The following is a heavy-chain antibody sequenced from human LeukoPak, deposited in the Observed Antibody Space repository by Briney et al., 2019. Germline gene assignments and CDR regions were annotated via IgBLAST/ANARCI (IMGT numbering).Heavy chain of an antibody. Sequence: SETLSLTCTVSGGSIGTYYWTWIRPPPGKGLEWIEYIDYSGPTNYNPSLKSRLTMSVDTSKHQFSLKLSSVTAADTAVYYCARVGSYCFESWGQGTLVTVSS. CDR3: ARVGSYCFES. J-gene: IGHJ4*02. CDR2: IDYSGPT. CDR1: GGSIGTYY. V-gene: IGHV4-59*01. D-gene: IGHD3-10*01.